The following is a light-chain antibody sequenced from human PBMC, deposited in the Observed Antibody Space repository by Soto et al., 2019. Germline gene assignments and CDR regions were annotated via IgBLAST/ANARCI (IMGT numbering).Light chain of an antibody. CDR2: STT. V-gene: IGLV7-43*01. Sequence: QAVVTQEPSLTVSPGGTVTLTCASSTGAVTSGDYPNWFQQKPGQPPRPLIYSTTYRHSWTPARFSGSLLGGKAALTLSGVQPEDEADYYCLLNYGGARVFGGGTKLTVL. CDR3: LLNYGGARV. CDR1: TGAVTSGDY. J-gene: IGLJ2*01.